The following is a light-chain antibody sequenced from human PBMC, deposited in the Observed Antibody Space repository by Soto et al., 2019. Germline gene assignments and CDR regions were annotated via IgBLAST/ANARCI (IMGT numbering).Light chain of an antibody. CDR3: HQTFLSPPT. Sequence: DIQMTQSPPSLSASVGDRVTITCRASQTVGDHLNWYQQKPGTAPKLLFSRASRLQSGVPSRFTGSGVATDFTLTISSLQPEDFATYYCHQTFLSPPTFGQGTKVEIK. CDR2: RAS. V-gene: IGKV1-39*01. J-gene: IGKJ1*01. CDR1: QTVGDH.